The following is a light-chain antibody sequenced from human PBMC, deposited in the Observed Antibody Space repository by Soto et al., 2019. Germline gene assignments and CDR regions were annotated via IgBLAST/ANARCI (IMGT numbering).Light chain of an antibody. J-gene: IGLJ1*01. Sequence: QSALTQPASVSGSPGQSITISCTGTRSDVGGYNYVSWYQQHPGKAPKLMIYEGINRPSGVSNRFSGSKSGNTASLTVSGLQAEDEADYYCSSYAGSSNVFGTGTKLTVL. CDR1: RSDVGGYNY. V-gene: IGLV2-14*01. CDR2: EGI. CDR3: SSYAGSSNV.